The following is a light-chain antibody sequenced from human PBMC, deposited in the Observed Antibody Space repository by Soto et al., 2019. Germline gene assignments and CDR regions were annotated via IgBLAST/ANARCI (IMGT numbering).Light chain of an antibody. J-gene: IGKJ1*01. V-gene: IGKV3-20*01. CDR3: QQYGTSPGT. Sequence: EIVLTQSPYTLSLSPGERATLSCRASHSISSTQLVWYQQKPGQAPTLLIFGASSRATGIPDRFSGSGSGTDFTLTISGLQPEDFAVYYCQQYGTSPGTFGQGTKVDIK. CDR2: GAS. CDR1: HSISSTQ.